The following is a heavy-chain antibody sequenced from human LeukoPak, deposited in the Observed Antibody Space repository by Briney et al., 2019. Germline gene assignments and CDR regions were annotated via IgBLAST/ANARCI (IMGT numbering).Heavy chain of an antibody. J-gene: IGHJ4*02. V-gene: IGHV3-9*01. CDR3: AKDGGGELAQGDYLDY. Sequence: LRPSVAARRVTLECKSRRSVRHYKKKGMERVSGISWNSGSIGYGDSVKGRFTISRDNAKNSLYLQMNSLRAEDTALYYCAKDGGGELAQGDYLDYWGQGTLVTVSS. CDR2: ISWNSGSI. D-gene: IGHD1-26*01. CDR1: RVTLECKS.